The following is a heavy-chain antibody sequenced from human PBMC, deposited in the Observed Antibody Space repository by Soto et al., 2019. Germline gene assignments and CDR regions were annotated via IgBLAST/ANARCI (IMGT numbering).Heavy chain of an antibody. CDR2: ISWNSGSI. V-gene: IGHV3-9*01. CDR3: AKAMRAFTIFGVVIDY. J-gene: IGHJ4*02. D-gene: IGHD3-3*01. Sequence: EVQLVESGGGLVQPGRSLRLSCAASGFTFDDYAMHWVRQAPGKGLEWVSGISWNSGSIGYADSVKGRFTISRDNAKNSLYLQMNSLRAEDTALYYCAKAMRAFTIFGVVIDYWGQGTLVTVSS. CDR1: GFTFDDYA.